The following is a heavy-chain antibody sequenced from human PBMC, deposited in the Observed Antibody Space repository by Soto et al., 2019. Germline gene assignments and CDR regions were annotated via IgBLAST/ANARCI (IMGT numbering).Heavy chain of an antibody. D-gene: IGHD6-19*01. CDR2: ISGSGGST. J-gene: IGHJ4*02. CDR3: AKDFSSGWLNGLFDY. CDR1: GFTFSSYA. V-gene: IGHV3-23*01. Sequence: EVQLLESGGGLVQPGGSLRLSCAASGFTFSSYAMSWVRQAPGKGLEWVSAISGSGGSTYYAYSVKGRFTISRDNSKNTLDLQMNSLRAEDTAVYYCAKDFSSGWLNGLFDYWGQGTLVTVSS.